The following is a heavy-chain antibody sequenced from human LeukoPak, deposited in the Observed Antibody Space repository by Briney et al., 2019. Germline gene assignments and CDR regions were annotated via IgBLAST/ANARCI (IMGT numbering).Heavy chain of an antibody. V-gene: IGHV1-2*02. D-gene: IGHD1-1*01. J-gene: IGHJ5*02. CDR1: GYTFTGYY. CDR3: ARRYIDLQWVRWFDP. Sequence: GASVKVSCKASGYTFTGYYMHWVRQAPGQGLEWMGWINPNSGGTNYAQKFQGRVTMTRDTSISTAYMELSRLRSDDTAVYYCARRYIDLQWVRWFDPWGQGTLVTVSS. CDR2: INPNSGGT.